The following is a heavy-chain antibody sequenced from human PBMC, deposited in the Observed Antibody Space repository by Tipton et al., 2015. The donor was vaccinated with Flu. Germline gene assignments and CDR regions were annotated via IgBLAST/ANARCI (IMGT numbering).Heavy chain of an antibody. Sequence: QVQLVQSGAEVKKPGASAKVSCKASGYTLTGYYMHWVRQAPGQGLEWMGWINPNSGGTNYAQKFQGRVTMTRDTSISTAYMELSRLRSDDTAVYYCARVRVRPDPYYYGMDVWGQGTTVTVSS. D-gene: IGHD4/OR15-4a*01. J-gene: IGHJ6*02. CDR1: GYTLTGYY. V-gene: IGHV1-2*02. CDR2: INPNSGGT. CDR3: ARVRVRPDPYYYGMDV.